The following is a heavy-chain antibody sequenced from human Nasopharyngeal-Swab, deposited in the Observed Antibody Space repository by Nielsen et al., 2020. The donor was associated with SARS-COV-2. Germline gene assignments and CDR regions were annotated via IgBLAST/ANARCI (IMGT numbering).Heavy chain of an antibody. V-gene: IGHV4-61*08. CDR3: ARDLGGNSNYYYYGMDV. Sequence: SETLSLTCTVSGGSISSGGYYWSWIRQHPGKGLEWIGYIYYSGSTNYNPSLKSRVTISVDTSKNQFSLKLSSVTAADTAVYYCARDLGGNSNYYYYGMDVWGQGTTVTVSS. D-gene: IGHD4-23*01. J-gene: IGHJ6*02. CDR2: IYYSGST. CDR1: GGSISSGGYY.